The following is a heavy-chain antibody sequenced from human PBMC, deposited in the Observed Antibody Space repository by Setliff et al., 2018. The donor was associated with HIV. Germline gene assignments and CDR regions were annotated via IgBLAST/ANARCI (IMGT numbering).Heavy chain of an antibody. Sequence: ASVKVSCKTSGYTFTNYALNWVRQAPGQGLEWMGWINTNTGNSTYAQGFTGRFVFSLDTSVSTAYLQFSSLMAEDSAIYYCARVSDTGVDPQTHRDYWGQGTTVTVSS. CDR3: ARVSDTGVDPQTHRDY. CDR2: INTNTGNS. V-gene: IGHV7-4-1*02. CDR1: GYTFTNYA. J-gene: IGHJ4*02. D-gene: IGHD2-21*01.